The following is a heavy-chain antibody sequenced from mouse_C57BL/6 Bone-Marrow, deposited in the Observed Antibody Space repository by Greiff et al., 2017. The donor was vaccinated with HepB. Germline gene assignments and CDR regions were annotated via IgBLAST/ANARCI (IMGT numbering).Heavy chain of an antibody. CDR1: GYTFTSYG. CDR3: ARSPTVVPLFDY. J-gene: IGHJ2*01. Sequence: VKLQESGAELARPGASVKLSCKASGYTFTSYGISWVKQRTGQGLEWIGEIYPRSGNTYYNEKFKGKATLTADKSSSTAYMELRSLTSEDSAVYFCARSPTVVPLFDYWGQGTTLTVSS. CDR2: IYPRSGNT. D-gene: IGHD1-1*01. V-gene: IGHV1-81*01.